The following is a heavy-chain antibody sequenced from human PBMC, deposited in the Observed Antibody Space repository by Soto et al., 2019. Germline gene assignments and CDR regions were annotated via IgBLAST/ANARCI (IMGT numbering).Heavy chain of an antibody. V-gene: IGHV4-30-2*01. J-gene: IGHJ4*02. CDR2: IYHSGST. Sequence: SETLSLTCAVSGGSISSGGYSWSWIRQPPGKGLEWIGYIYHSGSTYYNPSLKSRVTISVDRSKNQFSLKLSSVTAADTAVYYCARARTGTTLAYFDYWGQRTLVTVPQ. CDR1: GGSISSGGYS. D-gene: IGHD1-7*01. CDR3: ARARTGTTLAYFDY.